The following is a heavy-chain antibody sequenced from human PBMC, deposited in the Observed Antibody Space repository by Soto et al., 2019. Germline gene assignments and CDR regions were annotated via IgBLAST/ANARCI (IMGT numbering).Heavy chain of an antibody. CDR3: ARVNGYFASSNWLDP. CDR2: IKRDGSEK. J-gene: IGHJ5*02. D-gene: IGHD3-9*01. CDR1: GFTFSAYS. V-gene: IGHV3-7*01. Sequence: EVELVESGGGLVQPGGSLRLSCEASGFTFSAYSMSWVRQPPGKGLEWVADIKRDGSEKDYADSLKGRFTISRDNAKNSLYLQMNSLRVEDTAVYYCARVNGYFASSNWLDPWGQGTLVTVSS.